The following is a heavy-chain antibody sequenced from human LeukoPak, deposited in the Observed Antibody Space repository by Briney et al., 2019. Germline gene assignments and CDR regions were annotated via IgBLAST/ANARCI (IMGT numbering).Heavy chain of an antibody. V-gene: IGHV4-34*01. D-gene: IGHD2-2*01. CDR3: ARLIGYCSSTPNNWFDP. J-gene: IGHJ5*02. CDR1: GGSISSYY. CDR2: INHSGST. Sequence: SETLSLTCTVSGGSISSYYWSWIRQPPGKGLEWIGEINHSGSTNYNPSLKSRVTISVDTSKNQFSLKLSSVTAADTAMYYCARLIGYCSSTPNNWFDPWGQGTLVTVSS.